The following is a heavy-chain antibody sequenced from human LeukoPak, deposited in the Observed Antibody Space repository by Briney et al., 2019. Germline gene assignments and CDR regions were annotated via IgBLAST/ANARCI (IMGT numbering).Heavy chain of an antibody. CDR3: ARVALKAGGY. J-gene: IGHJ4*02. D-gene: IGHD3-10*01. Sequence: SGTLSLTCAVYGGSFSGYYWSWIRQPPGKGLEWIGEINHSGSTNYNPSLKSRVTISVDTSKNQFSLKLSSVTAADTAVYYCARVALKAGGYWGQGTLVTVSS. CDR1: GGSFSGYY. V-gene: IGHV4-34*01. CDR2: INHSGST.